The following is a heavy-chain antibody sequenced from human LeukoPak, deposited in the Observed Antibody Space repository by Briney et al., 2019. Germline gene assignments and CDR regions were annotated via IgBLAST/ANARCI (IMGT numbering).Heavy chain of an antibody. CDR1: GGSFSGYY. D-gene: IGHD3-10*01. J-gene: IGHJ4*02. CDR2: INHSGST. Sequence: KPSETLSLTCAVYGGSFSGYYWSWIRQPPGKGLEWIGEINHSGSTNYNPSLKSRVTISVDTSKNQFSLKLSSVTAADTAVYYCARGRLVRGPFYFDYWGQGTLVTDSS. V-gene: IGHV4-34*01. CDR3: ARGRLVRGPFYFDY.